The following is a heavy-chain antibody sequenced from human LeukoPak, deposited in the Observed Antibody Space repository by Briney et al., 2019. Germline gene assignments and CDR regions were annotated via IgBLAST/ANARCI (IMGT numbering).Heavy chain of an antibody. Sequence: QPGGSLRLSCAASGFTFDDYAMHWVRHAPGKGLEWVSGISWNSGSIGYADSVKGRFTISRDNAKNSLYLQMNSLRAEDTALYYCAKGLTGTTFYAFDIWGQGTMVTVSS. CDR2: ISWNSGSI. CDR1: GFTFDDYA. V-gene: IGHV3-9*01. J-gene: IGHJ3*02. D-gene: IGHD1-7*01. CDR3: AKGLTGTTFYAFDI.